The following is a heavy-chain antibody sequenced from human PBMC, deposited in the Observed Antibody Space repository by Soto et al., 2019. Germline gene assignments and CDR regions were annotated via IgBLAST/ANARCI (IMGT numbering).Heavy chain of an antibody. CDR3: ARGVEAYDDILSGFYFDY. CDR1: GGSISSGGYY. Sequence: SETLSLTCTVSGGSISSGGYYWTWIRQPPGKGLEWIGYIYDSGSTYYNPSLKSRLTISVDTSKNQFSLKLNSVTAADTAVYYCARGVEAYDDILSGFYFDYWGTGTMVTFSS. CDR2: IYDSGST. J-gene: IGHJ4*02. D-gene: IGHD3-9*01. V-gene: IGHV4-30-4*01.